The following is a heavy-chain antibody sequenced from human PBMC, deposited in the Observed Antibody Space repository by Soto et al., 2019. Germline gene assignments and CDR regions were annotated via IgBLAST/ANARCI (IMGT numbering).Heavy chain of an antibody. J-gene: IGHJ4*02. D-gene: IGHD6-19*01. Sequence: GGSLRLSCAASGFTFSSYSMNWVRQAPGKGLEWVSSISSSSYIYYADSVKGRFTISRDNAKNSLYLQMNSLRAEDTAVYYCARVPSGWSPFDYWGQGTLVTVSS. CDR3: ARVPSGWSPFDY. CDR2: ISSSSYI. CDR1: GFTFSSYS. V-gene: IGHV3-21*01.